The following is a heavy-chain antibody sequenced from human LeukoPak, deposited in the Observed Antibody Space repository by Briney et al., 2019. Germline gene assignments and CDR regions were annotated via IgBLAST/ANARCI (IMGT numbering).Heavy chain of an antibody. CDR1: GYTFTSYY. Sequence: ASVRVSCKASGYTFTSYYMHRVRQAPGQGLEWMGIINPSGGSTSYAQKFQGRVTMTRDTSTSTVYMELSSLRSEDTAVYYCARVRSYCSGGSCYGWFDPWGQGTLVTVSS. V-gene: IGHV1-46*01. J-gene: IGHJ5*02. D-gene: IGHD2-15*01. CDR2: INPSGGST. CDR3: ARVRSYCSGGSCYGWFDP.